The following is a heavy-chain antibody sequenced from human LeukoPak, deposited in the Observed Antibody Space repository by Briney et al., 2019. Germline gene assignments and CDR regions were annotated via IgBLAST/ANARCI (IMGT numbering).Heavy chain of an antibody. CDR1: GFTVSSKY. D-gene: IGHD6-19*01. CDR2: IHPGGTI. J-gene: IGHJ4*02. Sequence: PGGSLRLSCAASGFTVSSKYMGWVRQAPGKGLEWVSVIHPGGTIYYADSVKGTFTISGDNSKNTLYLEMNTLRVEDTAVYYCAMYSSAWYAVYWGQGTLVTVSS. CDR3: AMYSSAWYAVY. V-gene: IGHV3-66*01.